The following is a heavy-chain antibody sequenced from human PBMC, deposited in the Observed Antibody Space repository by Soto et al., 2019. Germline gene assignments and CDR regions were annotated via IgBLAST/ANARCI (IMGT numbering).Heavy chain of an antibody. Sequence: QVQLVESGGGVVQPGRSLRLSCAASGFTCSPYGMHWVRQAPGKGLEWVAVISYDGSTKYYADSVKGRFTISRDNSNNTLYLQMNSLRADDTAVYYYAKDLGGSYPERYYYYGMDIWGQGTTVTVSS. CDR3: AKDLGGSYPERYYYYGMDI. J-gene: IGHJ6*02. V-gene: IGHV3-30*18. CDR2: ISYDGSTK. D-gene: IGHD1-26*01. CDR1: GFTCSPYG.